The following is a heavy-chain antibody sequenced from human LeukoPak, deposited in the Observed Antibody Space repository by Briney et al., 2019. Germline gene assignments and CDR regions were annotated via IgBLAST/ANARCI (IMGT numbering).Heavy chain of an antibody. Sequence: GGSLRLSCEASGFTFSSYGMHWVRQAPGKGLEWVAVISYDGSNKYYADSVKGRFTISRDNSKNTLYLQMNSLRAEDTAVYYCAKRYSMDYYGMDVWGQGTTVTVSS. CDR1: GFTFSSYG. CDR2: ISYDGSNK. D-gene: IGHD6-13*01. CDR3: AKRYSMDYYGMDV. J-gene: IGHJ6*02. V-gene: IGHV3-30*18.